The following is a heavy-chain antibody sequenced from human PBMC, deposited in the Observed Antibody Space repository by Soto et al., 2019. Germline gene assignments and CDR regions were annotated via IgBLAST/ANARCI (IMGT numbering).Heavy chain of an antibody. D-gene: IGHD2-2*01. CDR1: GGSIRSYT. Sequence: SETLSLTCTVSGGSIRSYTWSWIRQPPGKRLEWIGYVYSTGSTNYNPSLESRVTISVDTSKNQFSLKLTPVTAADTAVYYCAMVPAAPHWVYYFGMDVWGQGTTVTVS. V-gene: IGHV4-59*12. J-gene: IGHJ6*02. CDR3: AMVPAAPHWVYYFGMDV. CDR2: VYSTGST.